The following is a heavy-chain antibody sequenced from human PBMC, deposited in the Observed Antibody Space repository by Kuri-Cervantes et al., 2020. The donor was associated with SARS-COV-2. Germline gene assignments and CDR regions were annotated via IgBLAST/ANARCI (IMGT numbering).Heavy chain of an antibody. J-gene: IGHJ4*02. CDR1: GGSFSSYY. CDR3: ARIMRGEYSYGYGPRDWGPGGKWPSKPRDSHHDY. Sequence: SETLSLTCAVSGGSFSSYYWSWIRQSPGKGLEWIGYIYYSGSTNYNPSLKSRVTISVDTSKSQFSLKLRSVPAADTAVYYCARIMRGEYSYGYGPRDWGPGGKWPSKPRDSHHDYWGQGTLVTVSS. D-gene: IGHD5-18*01. V-gene: IGHV4-59*12. CDR2: IYYSGST.